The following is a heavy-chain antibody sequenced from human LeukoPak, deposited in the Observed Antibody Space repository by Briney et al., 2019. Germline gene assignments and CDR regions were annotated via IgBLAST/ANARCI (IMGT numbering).Heavy chain of an antibody. Sequence: ASVKVSCKASGYTFTSYGISWVRQAPGQGLEWMGWISAYNGNTNYAQKLQGRVTTTTDTSTSTAYMELRSLRSDDTAVYYCARDLGYCSSTSCPKVDAFDIWGQGTMVTVSS. V-gene: IGHV1-18*01. CDR1: GYTFTSYG. CDR3: ARDLGYCSSTSCPKVDAFDI. D-gene: IGHD2-2*01. J-gene: IGHJ3*02. CDR2: ISAYNGNT.